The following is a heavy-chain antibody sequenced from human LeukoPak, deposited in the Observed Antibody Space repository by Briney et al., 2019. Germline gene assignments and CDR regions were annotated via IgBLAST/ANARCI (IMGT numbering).Heavy chain of an antibody. J-gene: IGHJ4*02. D-gene: IGHD2-21*01. V-gene: IGHV3-30-3*01. Sequence: GGSLRLSCAASGFTFSSYAMHWVRQAPGKGLEWVAVISYDGSQKYYADSVTGRFTISRDNSKNTLFLQMTSLRPEDTAVYYCASLLIPDIDYWGQGTLVTVSS. CDR3: ASLLIPDIDY. CDR2: ISYDGSQK. CDR1: GFTFSSYA.